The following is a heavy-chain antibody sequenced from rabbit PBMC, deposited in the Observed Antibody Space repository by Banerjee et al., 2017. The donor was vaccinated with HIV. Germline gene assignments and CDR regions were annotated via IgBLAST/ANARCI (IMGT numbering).Heavy chain of an antibody. CDR2: INTSSGNT. CDR1: GFSFSDKYV. J-gene: IGHJ4*01. CDR3: ARDLGGVIGWNFGL. V-gene: IGHV1S45*01. D-gene: IGHD1-1*01. Sequence: QEQLEESGGGLVKPGRSLTLTCTASGFSFSDKYVMCWVRQAPGKGLEWIGCINTSSGNTVYASWAKGRFTISKTSSTTVTLQMTSLTAADTATYFCARDLGGVIGWNFGLWGQGTLVTVS.